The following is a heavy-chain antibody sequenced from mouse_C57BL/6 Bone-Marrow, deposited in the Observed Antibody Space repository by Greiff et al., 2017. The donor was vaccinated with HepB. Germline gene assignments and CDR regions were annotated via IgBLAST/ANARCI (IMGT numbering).Heavy chain of an antibody. V-gene: IGHV1-72*01. CDR3: ATPYDYDGPWFAY. Sequence: VKLQQPGAELVKPGASVKLSCKASGYTFTSYWMHWVKQRPGRGLEWIGRIDPNRGGTKYNEKFKSKATLTVDKPSSTSYMQLSSLTSEDSAVYYCATPYDYDGPWFAYWGQGTLVTVSA. J-gene: IGHJ3*01. D-gene: IGHD2-4*01. CDR1: GYTFTSYW. CDR2: IDPNRGGT.